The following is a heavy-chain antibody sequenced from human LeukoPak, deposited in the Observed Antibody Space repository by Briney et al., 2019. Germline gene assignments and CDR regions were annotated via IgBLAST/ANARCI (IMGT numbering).Heavy chain of an antibody. Sequence: PSETLSLTCTVSGGSISSSSYYWSWLRQPPGKGLEWIGYIYYSGSTNYNPSLKSRVTISVDTSKNQFSLKLSSVTAADTAVYYCARGVLRFLEWSFFDYWGQGTLVTVSS. J-gene: IGHJ4*02. CDR3: ARGVLRFLEWSFFDY. CDR1: GGSISSSSYY. V-gene: IGHV4-61*01. D-gene: IGHD3-3*01. CDR2: IYYSGST.